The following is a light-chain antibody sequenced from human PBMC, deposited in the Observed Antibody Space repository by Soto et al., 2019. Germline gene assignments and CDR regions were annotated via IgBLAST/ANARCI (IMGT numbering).Light chain of an antibody. J-gene: IGKJ1*01. CDR1: QSVSSN. V-gene: IGKV3-15*01. CDR3: QQYNNWPRT. CDR2: GAS. Sequence: DIVMTQSPATLSVSPGERATLSCRASQSVSSNLAWYQQKPGQAPRLLIYGASTRATGIPARFSGSGSGTEFTLTISSLQSEDFAVYYCQQYNNWPRTSGQGTKV.